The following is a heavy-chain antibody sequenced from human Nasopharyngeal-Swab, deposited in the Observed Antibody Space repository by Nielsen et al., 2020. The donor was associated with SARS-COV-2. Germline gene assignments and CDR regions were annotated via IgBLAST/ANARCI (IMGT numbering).Heavy chain of an antibody. CDR2: IYYSGST. V-gene: IGHV4-39*01. D-gene: IGHD2-2*01. CDR3: ARVLGYCSSTSCYEPYYYGMDV. Sequence: WGSLRLSCTVSGGSISSSSYYWGWIRQPPGKGLEWIGSIYYSGSTYYNPSLKSRVTISVDTSKNQFSLKLSSVTAADTAVYYCARVLGYCSSTSCYEPYYYGMDVWGQGTTVTVSS. J-gene: IGHJ6*02. CDR1: GGSISSSSYY.